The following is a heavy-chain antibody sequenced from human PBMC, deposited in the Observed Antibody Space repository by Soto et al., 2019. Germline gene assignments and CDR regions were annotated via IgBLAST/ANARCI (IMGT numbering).Heavy chain of an antibody. J-gene: IGHJ4*02. V-gene: IGHV4-30-4*01. D-gene: IGHD5-12*01. CDR1: GGSISSGDYY. CDR2: IYYSGST. Sequence: PXETLSLTCTVSGGSISSGDYYWSWIRQPPGKGLEWIGYIYYSGSTYYNPSLKSRVTISVDTSKNQFSLKLSSVTAADTAVYYCARGRGYSGYDWFDYWGQGTLVTVSS. CDR3: ARGRGYSGYDWFDY.